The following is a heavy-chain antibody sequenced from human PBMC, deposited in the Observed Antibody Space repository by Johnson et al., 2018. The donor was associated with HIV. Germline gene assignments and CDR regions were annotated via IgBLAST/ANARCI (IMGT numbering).Heavy chain of an antibody. V-gene: IGHV3-30*14. Sequence: QVQLVESGGCVVQPGRSLRLSCAASGFTFSSFAIHWVRQAPGKGLEWVAVISYDGSDKYYATSVKGRFTISRDTSRTTLYLQMGGLCPEAMAVYYCARASALDIWGQGTMVTVS. J-gene: IGHJ3*02. CDR2: ISYDGSDK. CDR3: ARASALDI. CDR1: GFTFSSFA.